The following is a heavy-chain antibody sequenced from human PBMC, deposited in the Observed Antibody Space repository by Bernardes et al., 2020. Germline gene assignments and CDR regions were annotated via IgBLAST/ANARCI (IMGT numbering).Heavy chain of an antibody. J-gene: IGHJ4*02. CDR2: INPNSGGT. Sequence: ASVKVPCKASGYTFPGYYMHWVRQAPGQGLEWMGRINPNSGGTNYAQKFQGRVTMTRDTSISTAYMELSRLRSDDTAVYYCARERVVVVAATTPGLGYWGQGTLVTVSS. CDR1: GYTFPGYY. CDR3: ARERVVVVAATTPGLGY. V-gene: IGHV1-2*06. D-gene: IGHD2-15*01.